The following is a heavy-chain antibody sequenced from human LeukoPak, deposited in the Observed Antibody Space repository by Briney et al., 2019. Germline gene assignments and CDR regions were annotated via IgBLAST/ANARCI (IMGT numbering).Heavy chain of an antibody. D-gene: IGHD3-3*01. CDR3: ARPLYDFWSGYLYY. CDR1: GYTFTCYY. CDR2: INPNSGGT. J-gene: IGHJ4*02. V-gene: IGHV1-2*02. Sequence: SVKVSCKASGYTFTCYYMHWVRQAPGQGLEGMGWINPNSGGTNYEQKFQGRVTMTRDTSISTAYMELSRLRSDDTAVYYCARPLYDFWSGYLYYWGQGTLVTVSS.